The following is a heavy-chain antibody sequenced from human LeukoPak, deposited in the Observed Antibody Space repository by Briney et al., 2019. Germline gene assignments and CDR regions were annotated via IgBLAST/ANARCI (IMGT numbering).Heavy chain of an antibody. D-gene: IGHD3-22*01. CDR1: GGTFSSYA. CDR3: ARINGRRRPYYYDSSGYYSDAFDI. V-gene: IGHV1-69*05. J-gene: IGHJ3*02. CDR2: IIPIFGTA. Sequence: SVKVSCKASGGTFSSYAISWVRQAPGQGLEWMGRIIPIFGTANYAQKFQGRVTITTDESTSTAYMELSSLRSEDTAAYYCARINGRRRPYYYDSSGYYSDAFDIWGQGTMVTVSS.